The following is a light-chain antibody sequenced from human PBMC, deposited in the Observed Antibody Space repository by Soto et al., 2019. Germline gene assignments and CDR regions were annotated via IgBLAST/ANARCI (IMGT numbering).Light chain of an antibody. J-gene: IGKJ1*01. CDR2: GAS. Sequence: EIMLTQSPGTLSLSPGESATLSCRATQSVSSSFLAWYQQKPGQAPRLLIYGASIMATGIPDRFSGSGSGTDFSLTISRLEPEDFAMYLCQGYGTSLWTFGKGNKVEIK. CDR3: QGYGTSLWT. V-gene: IGKV3-20*01. CDR1: QSVSSSF.